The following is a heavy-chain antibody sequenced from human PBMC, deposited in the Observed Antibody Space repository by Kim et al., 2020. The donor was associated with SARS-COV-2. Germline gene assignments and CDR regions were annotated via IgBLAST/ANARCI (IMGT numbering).Heavy chain of an antibody. CDR2: IRSKAYGGTT. CDR1: GFTFGDYA. Sequence: GGSLRLSCTASGFTFGDYAMSWVRQAPGKGLEWVGFIRSKAYGGTTEYAASVKGRFTISRDDSKSIAYLQMNSLKTEDTAVYYCTRYIVVVPAAIWRTSEIYYFDYWGQRTLVTVSS. D-gene: IGHD2-2*01. V-gene: IGHV3-49*04. J-gene: IGHJ4*02. CDR3: TRYIVVVPAAIWRTSEIYYFDY.